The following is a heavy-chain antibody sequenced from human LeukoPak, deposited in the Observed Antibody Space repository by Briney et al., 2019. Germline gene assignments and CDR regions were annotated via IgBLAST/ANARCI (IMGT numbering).Heavy chain of an antibody. Sequence: GRSLRLSCAASGFTFSSYGMHWVRQAPGKGLEWVSAISGSGGSTYYADSVKGRFTISRDNSKNMLYLQMNSLRVEDTAVYYCAKDVAPDSGWDLDYWGQGTLVTVSS. D-gene: IGHD6-19*01. CDR1: GFTFSSYG. CDR2: ISGSGGST. J-gene: IGHJ4*02. V-gene: IGHV3-23*01. CDR3: AKDVAPDSGWDLDY.